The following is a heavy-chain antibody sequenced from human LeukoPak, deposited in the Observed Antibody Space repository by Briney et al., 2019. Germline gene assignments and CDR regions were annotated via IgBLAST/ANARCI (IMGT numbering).Heavy chain of an antibody. Sequence: PGGSLRLSCAASGFTFSSYSMNWVRQAPGKGLEWVSSISSSSSYIYYADSVKGRFTISRDNAENSLYLQMNSLRAEDTAVYYCARVGGVTMIPWGQGTLVTVSS. CDR1: GFTFSSYS. CDR2: ISSSSSYI. V-gene: IGHV3-21*01. CDR3: ARVGGVTMIP. D-gene: IGHD3-22*01. J-gene: IGHJ5*02.